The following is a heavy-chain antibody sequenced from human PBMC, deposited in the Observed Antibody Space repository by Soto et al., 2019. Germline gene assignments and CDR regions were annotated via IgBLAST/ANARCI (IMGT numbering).Heavy chain of an antibody. J-gene: IGHJ5*01. CDR3: VKNSGWFNS. V-gene: IGHV3-23*01. CDR1: GFIFSTTD. D-gene: IGHD3-10*01. CDR2: IYGDGRTT. Sequence: GGSLRLSCEASGFIFSTTDMSWVRQAPGKGLEWVSTIYGDGRTTYYADSVRGRFSISRDNSKNMVYLQMDSLRVDDTAIYYCVKNSGWFNSWGQGSLVTVSS.